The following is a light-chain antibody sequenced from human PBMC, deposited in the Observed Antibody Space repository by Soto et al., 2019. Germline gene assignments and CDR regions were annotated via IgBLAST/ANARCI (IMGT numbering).Light chain of an antibody. CDR2: AAS. J-gene: IGKJ5*01. CDR3: QQQCNTALT. V-gene: IGKV1-5*01. CDR1: QSIGRF. Sequence: DIHVTQSPSTLSASVGDRVTITCRASQSIGRFLDLYQHQPGNAPKLMIYAASTLESGASSRCSSTSCTEEFTISGTLQPDDVAATYCQQQCNTALTFGQGTRLEIK.